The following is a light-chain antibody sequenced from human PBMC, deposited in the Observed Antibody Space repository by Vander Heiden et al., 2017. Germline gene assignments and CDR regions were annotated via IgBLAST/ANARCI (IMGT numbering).Light chain of an antibody. CDR3: HQYYSSPFT. CDR1: QSVLYRSNKKNY. J-gene: IGKJ3*01. CDR2: WAS. V-gene: IGKV4-1*01. Sequence: DIVVTQSPYSVAVSLGERATINCKSSQSVLYRSNKKNYLTWFQQEPEQPPKLLIYWASTRESEVPDRLGGSGSGTDFTLTITSLQAEDVAVYYCHQYYSSPFTFGPGTKVDIK.